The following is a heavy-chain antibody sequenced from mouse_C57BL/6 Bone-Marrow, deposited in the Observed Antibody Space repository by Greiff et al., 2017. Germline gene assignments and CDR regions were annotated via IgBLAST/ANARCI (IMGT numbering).Heavy chain of an antibody. J-gene: IGHJ2*01. V-gene: IGHV1-81*01. CDR2: IYPRSGNT. Sequence: VQLQQSGAELARPGASVKLSCKASGYTFTSYGISWVKQRTGQGLEWIGEIYPRSGNTYYNEKFKGKATLTADKSSSTAYMELRSLTSEDSAVYFCARDWITTVVATEGYFDYWGQGTTLTVSS. CDR1: GYTFTSYG. D-gene: IGHD1-1*01. CDR3: ARDWITTVVATEGYFDY.